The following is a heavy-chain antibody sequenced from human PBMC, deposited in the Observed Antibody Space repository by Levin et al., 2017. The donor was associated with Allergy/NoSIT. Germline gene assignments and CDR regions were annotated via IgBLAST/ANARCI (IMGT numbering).Heavy chain of an antibody. V-gene: IGHV3-48*03. J-gene: IGHJ4*02. CDR1: GFTFSSYE. CDR3: ARQLGNFWSGYNYFEY. CDR2: ISSSGSTI. D-gene: IGHD3-3*01. Sequence: GESLKISCAASGFTFSSYEMNWVRQAPGKGLEWVSYISSSGSTIYYADSVKGRFTISRDNAKHSLYLQMNSLRAEDTAVYYCARQLGNFWSGYNYFEYWGQGTLVTVSS.